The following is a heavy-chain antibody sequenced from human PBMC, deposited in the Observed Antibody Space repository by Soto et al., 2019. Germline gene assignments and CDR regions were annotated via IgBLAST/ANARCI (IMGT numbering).Heavy chain of an antibody. CDR3: ARDYGDSSGYGYFDY. Sequence: SETLYLTCTVSGGSISSGDYYWSWIRQPQGKGLEWIGYIYYSGSTYYNPSLKSRVTISVDTSKNQFSLKLSSVTAADTAVYYCARDYGDSSGYGYFDYWGQGTLVTVSS. CDR1: GGSISSGDYY. J-gene: IGHJ4*02. D-gene: IGHD3-22*01. V-gene: IGHV4-30-4*01. CDR2: IYYSGST.